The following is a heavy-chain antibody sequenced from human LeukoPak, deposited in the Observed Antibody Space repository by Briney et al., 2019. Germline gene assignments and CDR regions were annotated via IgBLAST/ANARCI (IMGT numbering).Heavy chain of an antibody. CDR1: GGSISSYY. CDR3: ARGSGGNG. Sequence: SSETLSLTCTVSGGSISSYYWSWIRQPPGKGLEWIGYIYYSGSTNYNPSLKSRVTISVDTSKNQFSLKLSSVTAADTAVYYCARGSGGNGWGQGTLVTVSS. V-gene: IGHV4-59*01. J-gene: IGHJ4*02. CDR2: IYYSGST. D-gene: IGHD4-23*01.